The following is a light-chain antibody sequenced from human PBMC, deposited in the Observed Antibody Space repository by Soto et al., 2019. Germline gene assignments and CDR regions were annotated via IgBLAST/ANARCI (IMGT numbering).Light chain of an antibody. Sequence: EFVLTQSPGTLSLSPGERATLSCRASQSVSSTFLAWYQQKPGQPPRLLIYGASTRGTGIPDRFSGSGSGTDFTLTNSRLEPEDFAVYYCQHYGSSPPLTFGGGTKVEIK. CDR1: QSVSSTF. V-gene: IGKV3-20*01. CDR2: GAS. J-gene: IGKJ4*01. CDR3: QHYGSSPPLT.